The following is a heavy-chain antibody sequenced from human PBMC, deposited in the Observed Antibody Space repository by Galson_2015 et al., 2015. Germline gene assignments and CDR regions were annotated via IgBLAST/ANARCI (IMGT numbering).Heavy chain of an antibody. CDR1: GFSLSTSGVG. J-gene: IGHJ4*02. CDR2: IYWDDDK. D-gene: IGHD6-19*01. V-gene: IGHV2-5*02. Sequence: PALVKPTQTLTLTCTFSGFSLSTSGVGVGWIRQPPGKALEWLALIYWDDDKRYSPSLKSRLTITKDTSKNQVVLTMTNMDPVDTATYYCAHRPSGWYFFDYWGQGTLVTVSS. CDR3: AHRPSGWYFFDY.